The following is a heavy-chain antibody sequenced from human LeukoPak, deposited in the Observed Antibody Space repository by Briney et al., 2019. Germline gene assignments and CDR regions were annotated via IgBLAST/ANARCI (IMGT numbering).Heavy chain of an antibody. Sequence: GTSLRLSCAASGFVFTTYGFHRVRQAPGKGLEWVAVIWSDGSHKFYTDSVKGRFTISRDNSENTLYLQMSSLRAEDTALYYCTRGQTTYYDYWGQGTLVTVSS. J-gene: IGHJ4*02. CDR2: IWSDGSHK. D-gene: IGHD2/OR15-2a*01. CDR1: GFVFTTYG. V-gene: IGHV3-33*08. CDR3: TRGQTTYYDY.